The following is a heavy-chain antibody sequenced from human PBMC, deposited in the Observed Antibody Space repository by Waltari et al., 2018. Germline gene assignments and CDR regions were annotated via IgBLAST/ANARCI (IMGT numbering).Heavy chain of an antibody. CDR3: ARHSSSSFDGFRPDY. Sequence: EVQLVQSGAEVKKPGESLKISCKGSGYSFTSYWIGWVRQMPGKGLEWMGIIYPGDTDPRHSPSCQGQATISADKSISTAYLQWSSLKASDTAMYYCARHSSSSFDGFRPDYWGQGTLVTVSS. D-gene: IGHD6-6*01. CDR2: IYPGDTDP. J-gene: IGHJ4*02. V-gene: IGHV5-51*01. CDR1: GYSFTSYW.